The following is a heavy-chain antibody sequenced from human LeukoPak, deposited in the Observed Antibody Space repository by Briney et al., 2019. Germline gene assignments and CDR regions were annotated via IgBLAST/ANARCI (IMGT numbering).Heavy chain of an antibody. D-gene: IGHD3-16*02. J-gene: IGHJ4*02. V-gene: IGHV4-34*01. Sequence: PSETLSLTCAVYGGSFSGYYWGWIRQPPGKGLEWLGSIYYSGNTYHNPSLKSRLTISVDTSKNQFSLKLSSVTAADTAVYYCARGRRITFGGIIVPFDYWGQGTVVTVSS. CDR1: GGSFSGYY. CDR2: IYYSGNT. CDR3: ARGRRITFGGIIVPFDY.